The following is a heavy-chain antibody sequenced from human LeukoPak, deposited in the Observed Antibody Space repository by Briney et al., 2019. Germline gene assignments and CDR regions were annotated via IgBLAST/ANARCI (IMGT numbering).Heavy chain of an antibody. J-gene: IGHJ4*02. V-gene: IGHV3-21*05. CDR2: IGLASGFT. D-gene: IGHD1-20*01. CDR3: ARDHNWAFDS. Sequence: PGGSLRLSCAASGFTFSDYSMNWVRQAPGRGLEWLSYIGLASGFTSYADSVKGRLTISSDTARNSLYLHLNSLRAEDTAVYFCARDHNWAFDSWGQGTLVTVSS. CDR1: GFTFSDYS.